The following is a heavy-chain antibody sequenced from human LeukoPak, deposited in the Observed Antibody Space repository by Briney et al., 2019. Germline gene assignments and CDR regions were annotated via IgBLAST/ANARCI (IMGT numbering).Heavy chain of an antibody. J-gene: IGHJ6*02. CDR1: GGSFSGYY. D-gene: IGHD4-4*01. CDR2: INHSGST. V-gene: IGHV4-34*01. Sequence: SETLSLTCAVYGGSFSGYYWSWIRQPPGKGLEWIGEINHSGSTNYNPSLKSRITISVDTSKNQFSLKLSSVTAADTAVYYCARGSDTVTTFYYYYGMDVWGQGTTVTVSS. CDR3: ARGSDTVTTFYYYYGMDV.